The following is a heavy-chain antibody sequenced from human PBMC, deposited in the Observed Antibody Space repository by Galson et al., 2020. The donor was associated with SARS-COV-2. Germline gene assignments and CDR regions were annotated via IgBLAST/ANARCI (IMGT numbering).Heavy chain of an antibody. CDR3: ARSMVRGVINN. V-gene: IGHV1-8*01. D-gene: IGHD3-10*01. J-gene: IGHJ4*02. CDR1: GYTFTDYD. CDR2: MNPSSGDT. Sequence: ASVKVSCKASGYTFTDYDIAWVRQVTGQGLEWMGWMNPSSGDTGYAQKFQGRVTMTRNTSISTAYMELSSLRSEDTAVYYCARSMVRGVINNGGRGTLVTVSS.